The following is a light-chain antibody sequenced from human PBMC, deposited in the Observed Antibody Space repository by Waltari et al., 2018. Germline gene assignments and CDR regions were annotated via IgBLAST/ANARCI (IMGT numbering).Light chain of an antibody. V-gene: IGLV2-14*02. J-gene: IGLJ2*01. CDR1: SRDVGSNNL. CDR3: CSYTNTHVV. Sequence: QSALTQPASVSGSPGQSITISCTGTSRDVGSNNLVSWYQQHPGQAPKLIIYEATKRTSGVSNRFSGSKSGNTASLTISGLQAEDEGDYYCCSYTNTHVVFGGGTKLTVL. CDR2: EAT.